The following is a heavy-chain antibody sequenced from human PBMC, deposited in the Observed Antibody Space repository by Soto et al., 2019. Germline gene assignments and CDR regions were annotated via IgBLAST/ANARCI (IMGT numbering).Heavy chain of an antibody. D-gene: IGHD6-6*01. J-gene: IGHJ6*02. CDR2: IYPGDSDT. CDR3: ARHMAAPVAYCYYGMDV. CDR1: GYSFTSYW. Sequence: GESLKISCKGSGYSFTSYWIGWVRQMPGKGLEWMGIIYPGDSDTRYSPSFQGQVTISADKSISTAYLQWSSLKASDTAMYYCARHMAAPVAYCYYGMDVWGQGTRVTV. V-gene: IGHV5-51*01.